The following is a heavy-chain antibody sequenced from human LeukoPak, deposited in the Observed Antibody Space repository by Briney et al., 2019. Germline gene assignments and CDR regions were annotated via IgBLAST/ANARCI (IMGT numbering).Heavy chain of an antibody. D-gene: IGHD5-12*01. Sequence: GGSLRLSCAASGFTVSNYWMTWVRRAPGKGLEWVAVINQDATKEYYMDSVKARFTISRDNAKNSVSLQMNSLRAEDTAVYYCVRDGGVSGYDLLDYWGQGTLVTVSS. V-gene: IGHV3-7*01. CDR1: GFTVSNYW. CDR3: VRDGGVSGYDLLDY. CDR2: INQDATKE. J-gene: IGHJ4*02.